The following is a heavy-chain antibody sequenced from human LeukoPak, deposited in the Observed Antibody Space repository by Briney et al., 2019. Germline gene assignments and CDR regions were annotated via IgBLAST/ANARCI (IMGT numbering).Heavy chain of an antibody. D-gene: IGHD2-21*02. CDR3: ACPTRGGVTLDY. Sequence: PGGSLRLSCAASGFTFSTYAMSWVRQAPGKGLEWVSIIYSDGTTNYVDSVKGRFTISRDNSMNTLHLQMNSLRAEDTAVYYCACPTRGGVTLDYWGQGTLVTVSS. CDR2: IYSDGTT. V-gene: IGHV3-23*03. J-gene: IGHJ4*02. CDR1: GFTFSTYA.